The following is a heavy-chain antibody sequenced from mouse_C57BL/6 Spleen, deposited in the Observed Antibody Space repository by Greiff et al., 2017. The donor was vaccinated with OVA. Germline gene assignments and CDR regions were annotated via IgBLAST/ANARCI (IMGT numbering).Heavy chain of an antibody. Sequence: EVQVEESGGGLVQPGGSMKLSCAASGFTFSDAWMDWVRQSPEKGLEWVAEIRNKANNHATYYAESVKGRFTISRDDYKSNVYLQMNSLRAEDTGIYYCARPCYYGNPDVWGTGTTVTVSS. J-gene: IGHJ1*03. CDR1: GFTFSDAW. CDR2: IRNKANNHAT. D-gene: IGHD1-1*01. CDR3: ARPCYYGNPDV. V-gene: IGHV6-6*01.